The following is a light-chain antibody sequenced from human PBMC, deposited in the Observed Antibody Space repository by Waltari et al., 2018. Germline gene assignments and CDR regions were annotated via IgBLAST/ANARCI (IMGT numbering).Light chain of an antibody. CDR2: EVT. CDR3: CSYAGSNTLI. Sequence: QSALTQPASVSGSPGPSVTISCIGISSDVGDYNLVSWCQQHPGKAPKPMIYEVTNRPSGVSTRFSGSKSGSTASLTISGLQAEDESDYYCCSYAGSNTLIFDGGTKLTVL. CDR1: SSDVGDYNL. V-gene: IGLV2-23*02. J-gene: IGLJ2*01.